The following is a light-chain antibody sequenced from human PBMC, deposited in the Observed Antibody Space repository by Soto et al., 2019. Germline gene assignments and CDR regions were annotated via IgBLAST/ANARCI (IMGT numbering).Light chain of an antibody. CDR3: QQYNSYSPALT. J-gene: IGKJ4*01. V-gene: IGKV1-5*03. CDR2: KAS. Sequence: DIQMTQSPSTLSASVGDRVTITCRASQSISSWLAWYQQKPGKAPKLLIYKASSLESGVPSRFSGSGSGTEFTLTISSLQPDDFATSYCQQYNSYSPALTFGGGTKVEIK. CDR1: QSISSW.